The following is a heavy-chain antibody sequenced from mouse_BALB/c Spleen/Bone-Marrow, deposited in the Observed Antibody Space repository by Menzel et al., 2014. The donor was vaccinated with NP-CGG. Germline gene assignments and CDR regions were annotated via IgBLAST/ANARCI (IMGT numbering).Heavy chain of an antibody. Sequence: EVKLLESGGGLVQPGGSLKLSCAASGFDFSRYWMSWVRQAPGKGLEWIGEINPDSSTINYTPSLKDKFIISRDNAKNTLDLQMSKVRSEDTALYYCARCGNYGLLDYWGQGTTLTVSS. CDR1: GFDFSRYW. D-gene: IGHD2-1*01. CDR3: ARCGNYGLLDY. J-gene: IGHJ2*01. CDR2: INPDSSTI. V-gene: IGHV4-1*02.